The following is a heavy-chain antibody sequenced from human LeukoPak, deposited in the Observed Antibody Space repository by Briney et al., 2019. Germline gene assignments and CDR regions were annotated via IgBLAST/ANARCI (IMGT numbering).Heavy chain of an antibody. J-gene: IGHJ4*02. CDR3: ARGGSYSSSHRGLDY. CDR1: GGSISSSSYY. Sequence: SETLSLTCTVSGGSISSSSYYWGWNRQPPGKGREWIGSIYYSGSTYYNPSLKSRVTISVDTSKNQFSLKLSSVTAADTAVYYCARGGSYSSSHRGLDYWGQGTLVTVSS. D-gene: IGHD6-13*01. CDR2: IYYSGST. V-gene: IGHV4-39*01.